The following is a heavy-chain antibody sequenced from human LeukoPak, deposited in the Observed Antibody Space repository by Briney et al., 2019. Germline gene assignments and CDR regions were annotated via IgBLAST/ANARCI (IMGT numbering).Heavy chain of an antibody. CDR1: GCSISSYA. V-gene: IGHV4-59*12. Sequence: PSETLSLTCTASGCSISSYAWNWIRQPPGKGLEWIGYISYSGSTNYNPSLKSRVTISVDTSKNQFSLKLSSVTAADTAVYYCARDQYCSGGSCYWFDPWGQGTLVTVSS. CDR3: ARDQYCSGGSCYWFDP. D-gene: IGHD2-15*01. J-gene: IGHJ5*02. CDR2: ISYSGST.